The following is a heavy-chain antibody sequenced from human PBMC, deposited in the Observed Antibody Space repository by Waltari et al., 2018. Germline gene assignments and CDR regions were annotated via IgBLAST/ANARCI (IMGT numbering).Heavy chain of an antibody. CDR3: ARGGLWFGELLLGFFDY. D-gene: IGHD3-10*01. J-gene: IGHJ4*02. Sequence: QVQLVQSGAEVKKPGASVQVSCKTSGYTFTSYAMHWVRQAPGQRLDWMGWINAGNGNTKYSQEFQGRVTITRDTSASTAYMELSSLRSEDTAVYYCARGGLWFGELLLGFFDYWGQGTLVTVSS. CDR2: INAGNGNT. V-gene: IGHV1-3*03. CDR1: GYTFTSYA.